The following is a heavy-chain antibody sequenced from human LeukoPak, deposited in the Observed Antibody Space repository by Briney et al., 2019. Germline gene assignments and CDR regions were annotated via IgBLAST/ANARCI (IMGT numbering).Heavy chain of an antibody. CDR3: ARALPEYYYDSSGPPHGFDY. CDR1: GGSISSSSYY. V-gene: IGHV4-39*01. D-gene: IGHD3-22*01. CDR2: IYYSGST. J-gene: IGHJ4*02. Sequence: SETLSLTCSVSGGSISSSSYYWGWIRQPPGKGLEWIGSIYYSGSTYYNPSLKSRVTISVDTSKNQFSLKLSFVTAADTAVYYCARALPEYYYDSSGPPHGFDYWGQGTLVTVSS.